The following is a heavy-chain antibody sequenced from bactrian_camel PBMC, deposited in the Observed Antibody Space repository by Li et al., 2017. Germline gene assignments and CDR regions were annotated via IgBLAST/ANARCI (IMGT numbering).Heavy chain of an antibody. J-gene: IGHJ4*01. CDR3: AVRLSSVCYNRAETFEY. D-gene: IGHD2*01. CDR1: GYTTSRHC. V-gene: IGHV3S44*01. Sequence: VQLVESGGGLVQAGGSLRLSCIVSGYTTSRHCMAWFRQVPGKEREGVAARGDDGSTSYADPVKGRFTISQDNAANTLYLQMNSLKPDDSAMHYCAVRLSSVCYNRAETFEYWGQGTQVTVS. CDR2: RGDDGST.